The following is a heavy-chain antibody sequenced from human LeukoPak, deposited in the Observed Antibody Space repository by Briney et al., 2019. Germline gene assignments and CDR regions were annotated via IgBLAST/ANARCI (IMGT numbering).Heavy chain of an antibody. CDR2: LDPKSGGT. CDR3: ARDPSHYYYMDV. V-gene: IGHV1-2*02. Sequence: GASVKVSCKASGYTFTGYYLHWVRQAPGQGPEWMGWLDPKSGGTKYAQKFKGRVTMTRDTSISTLYMEINSLTSDDTAVYYCARDPSHYYYMDVWGKGTTVTVSS. CDR1: GYTFTGYY. J-gene: IGHJ6*03.